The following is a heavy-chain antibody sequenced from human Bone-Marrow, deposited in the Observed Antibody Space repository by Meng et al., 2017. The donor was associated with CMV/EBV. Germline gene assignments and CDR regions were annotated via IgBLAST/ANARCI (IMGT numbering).Heavy chain of an antibody. CDR1: GGSFSGYY. CDR2: INHSGST. Sequence: GSLRLSCAVYGGSFSGYYWSWIRQPPGKGLEWIGEINHSGSTNYNPSLKSRVTISVDTSKNQFSLKLSSVTAADTAVYYCARYSSSSSYFDYWGQGNRVTFAS. J-gene: IGHJ4*02. D-gene: IGHD6-6*01. V-gene: IGHV4-34*01. CDR3: ARYSSSSSYFDY.